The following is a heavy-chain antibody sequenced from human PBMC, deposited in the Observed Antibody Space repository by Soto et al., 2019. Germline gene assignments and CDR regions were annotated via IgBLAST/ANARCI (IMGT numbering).Heavy chain of an antibody. Sequence: QVHLEQSGAEVKKAGASVKVSCKASGYTFTEYHMHWVRQAPGQGVEWMGWIIPSSGRTKYAQKFQGRVTMTRDTSITTAYMELSRLTSDDTGVYYCARDQYSGSFLYWGQGTLVTVSS. V-gene: IGHV1-2*02. CDR2: IIPSSGRT. D-gene: IGHD1-26*01. CDR3: ARDQYSGSFLY. J-gene: IGHJ4*02. CDR1: GYTFTEYH.